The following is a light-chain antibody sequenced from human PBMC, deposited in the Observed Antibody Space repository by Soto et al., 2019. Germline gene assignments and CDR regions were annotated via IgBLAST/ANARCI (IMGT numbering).Light chain of an antibody. CDR2: GNS. CDR3: QSYDSSXRFVV. V-gene: IGLV1-40*01. Sequence: QSVLTQPPSVSGAPGQRVTISCTGSSSNIGAGYDVHWYQQLPGTAPKLLIYGNSNRPSGVPDRFSGSKSGTSASLAITGLQAEDEADYYCQSYDSSXRFVVXXXGTKLXVL. CDR1: SSNIGAGYD. J-gene: IGLJ2*01.